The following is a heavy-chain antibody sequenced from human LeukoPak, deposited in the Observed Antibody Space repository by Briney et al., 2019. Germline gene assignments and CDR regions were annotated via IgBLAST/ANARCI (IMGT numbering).Heavy chain of an antibody. CDR3: ARGNYYGSGTLGAFDI. CDR2: INHSGST. CDR1: GGSFSGYY. D-gene: IGHD3-10*01. V-gene: IGHV4-34*01. Sequence: SETLSLTCAVYGGSFSGYYWSWIRQPPGKGLEWIGEINHSGSTNYIPPLKSRVTISVGTSKNQFSLKLSSVTAADTAVYYCARGNYYGSGTLGAFDIWGQGTMVTVSS. J-gene: IGHJ3*02.